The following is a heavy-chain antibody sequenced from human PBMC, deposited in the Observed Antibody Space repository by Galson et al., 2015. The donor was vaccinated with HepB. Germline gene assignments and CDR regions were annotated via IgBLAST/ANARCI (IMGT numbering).Heavy chain of an antibody. CDR3: AKDPDYYDSSGYSGTFDY. V-gene: IGHV3-30*02. J-gene: IGHJ4*02. D-gene: IGHD3-22*01. CDR2: IRYDGSNK. Sequence: SLRLSCAASGFTFSSYGMHWVRQAPGKGLEWVAFIRYDGSNKYYADSVKGRFTISRDNSKNTLYLQMNSLRAEDTAVYYCAKDPDYYDSSGYSGTFDYWGQGTLVTVSS. CDR1: GFTFSSYG.